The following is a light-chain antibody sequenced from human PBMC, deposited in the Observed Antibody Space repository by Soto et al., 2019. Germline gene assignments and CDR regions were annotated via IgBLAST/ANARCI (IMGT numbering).Light chain of an antibody. CDR3: IKRIEFPWT. J-gene: IGKJ1*01. CDR2: TLS. V-gene: IGKV2-40*01. Sequence: DIVMTQTPLSLPVTPGEPASISCRSSQSLLDSDDGNTYLDWYLQKPGQSPQLLIYTLSYRAPGVPDRFSGSGSGTDFTLKISRVEAEDVGVYYCIKRIEFPWTFGQGTKVEIK. CDR1: QSLLDSDDGNTY.